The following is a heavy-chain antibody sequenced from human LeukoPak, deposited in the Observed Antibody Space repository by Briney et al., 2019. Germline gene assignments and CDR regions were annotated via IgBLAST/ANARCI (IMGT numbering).Heavy chain of an antibody. CDR3: ARVTLTTTTRAFDI. Sequence: SETLSLTCTVSSGSITSGGKSWSWIRQPPGKGLEWLGNIFDNENTVYNPSLRSRLTISLDTSKSQFSLKLTSVTAADTAIYYCARVTLTTTTRAFDIWGQGTMVTVSS. J-gene: IGHJ3*02. V-gene: IGHV4-30-4*07. D-gene: IGHD1-14*01. CDR1: SGSITSGGKS. CDR2: IFDNENT.